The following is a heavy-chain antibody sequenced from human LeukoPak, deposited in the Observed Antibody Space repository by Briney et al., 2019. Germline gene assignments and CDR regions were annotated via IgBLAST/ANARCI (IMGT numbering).Heavy chain of an antibody. CDR3: ARGPLYDILTGYSSHFDY. CDR2: IIPIFGTA. Sequence: GASVKVPCKASGGTFSSYAISWVRQAPGQGLEWMGRIIPIFGTANYAQKFQGRVTITTDESTSTAYMELSSLRSEDTAVYYCARGPLYDILTGYSSHFDYWGQGTLVTVSS. J-gene: IGHJ4*02. D-gene: IGHD3-9*01. CDR1: GGTFSSYA. V-gene: IGHV1-69*05.